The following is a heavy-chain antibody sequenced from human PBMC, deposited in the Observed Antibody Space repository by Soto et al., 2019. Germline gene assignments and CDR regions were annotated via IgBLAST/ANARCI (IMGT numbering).Heavy chain of an antibody. CDR1: GFTFSSYG. J-gene: IGHJ6*03. Sequence: HPGGSLRLSCAASGFTFSSYGMHWVRQAPGKGLEWVAVIWYDGSNKYYADSVKGRFTISRDNSKNTPYLQMNSLRAEDTAVYYCAREPYDNRPEGEFYYYYYYMDVWGKGTTVTVSS. V-gene: IGHV3-33*08. CDR2: IWYDGSNK. CDR3: AREPYDNRPEGEFYYYYYYMDV. D-gene: IGHD3-16*01.